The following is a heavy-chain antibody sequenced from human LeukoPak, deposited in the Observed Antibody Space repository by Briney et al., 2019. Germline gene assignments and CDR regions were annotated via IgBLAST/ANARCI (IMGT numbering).Heavy chain of an antibody. D-gene: IGHD2-15*01. CDR2: ISYDGSNK. J-gene: IGHJ4*02. CDR3: ARWWTL. CDR1: GFTFSSYA. Sequence: GGCLRLSCAASGFTFSSYAMHWVRQAPGKGLEWVAVISYDGSNKYYADSVKGRYTISRDNSKNTLYLQMNSLRAEDTAVYYCARWWTLWGQGTLVTVSS. V-gene: IGHV3-30*04.